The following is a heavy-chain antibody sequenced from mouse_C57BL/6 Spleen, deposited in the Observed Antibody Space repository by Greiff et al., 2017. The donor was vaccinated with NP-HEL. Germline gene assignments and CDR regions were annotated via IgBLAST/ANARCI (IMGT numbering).Heavy chain of an antibody. D-gene: IGHD1-1*01. CDR2: IWRGGST. CDR3: AKNDYYGSSTGWYFDV. CDR1: GFSLTSYG. Sequence: QVQLKESGPGLVQPSQSLSITCTVSGFSLTSYGVHWVRQSPGKGLEWLGVIWRGGSTDYNAAFMSRLSITKDNSKSQVFFKMNSLQADDTAIYYCAKNDYYGSSTGWYFDVWGTGTTVTVSS. V-gene: IGHV2-5*01. J-gene: IGHJ1*03.